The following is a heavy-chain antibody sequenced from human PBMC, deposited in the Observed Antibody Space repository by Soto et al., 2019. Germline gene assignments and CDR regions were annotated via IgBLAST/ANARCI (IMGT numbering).Heavy chain of an antibody. CDR2: IWYDGSNK. V-gene: IGHV3-33*01. J-gene: IGHJ5*02. CDR1: GFTFSSYG. D-gene: IGHD3-22*01. CDR3: ARVRFDSSGYYWRLENWFDP. Sequence: PGGSLRLSCAASGFTFSSYGMHWVRQAPGKGLEWVAVIWYDGSNKYYADSVKGRFTISRDNSKNTLNLKMNSLRAEDTNVYYYARVRFDSSGYYWRLENWFDPWGQGTLVTVSS.